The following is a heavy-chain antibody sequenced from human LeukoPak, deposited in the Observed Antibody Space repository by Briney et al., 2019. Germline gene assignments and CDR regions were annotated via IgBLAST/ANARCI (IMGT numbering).Heavy chain of an antibody. Sequence: PGGSLRLSCAASGFTFSSYEMNWVRQAPGKGLEWVSYISSSGSTIYYAESVKGRFTISRDNAKNSLYLQMNSLRAEDTAVYYCANGPKWFGELSAYDYWGQGTLVTVSS. CDR3: ANGPKWFGELSAYDY. V-gene: IGHV3-48*03. D-gene: IGHD3-10*01. CDR1: GFTFSSYE. J-gene: IGHJ4*02. CDR2: ISSSGSTI.